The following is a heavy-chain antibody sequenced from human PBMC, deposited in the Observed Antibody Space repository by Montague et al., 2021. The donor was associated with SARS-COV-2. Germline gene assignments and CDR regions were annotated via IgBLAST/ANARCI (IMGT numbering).Heavy chain of an antibody. CDR2: IYYRGTT. J-gene: IGHJ5*02. Sequence: SETLSLTCSVSGGSISSDYWSWIRQSPGKGLEWIGYIYYRGTTNYNPSLKSRDTFSVDTSKNQFSLKLISVTAADTAVYFCAREDRWNWFDPWGQGVLVTVSS. CDR1: GGSISSDY. D-gene: IGHD5-24*01. V-gene: IGHV4-59*01. CDR3: AREDRWNWFDP.